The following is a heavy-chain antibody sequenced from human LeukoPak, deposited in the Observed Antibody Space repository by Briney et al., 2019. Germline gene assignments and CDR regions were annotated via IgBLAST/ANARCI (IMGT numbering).Heavy chain of an antibody. CDR2: IIPILGIA. V-gene: IGHV1-69*04. J-gene: IGHJ6*02. CDR1: GGTFSSYA. CDR3: ARGYTQGKYYYYYGMDV. D-gene: IGHD5-18*01. Sequence: ASVTVSCKASGGTFSSYAISWVRQAPGQGLEWMGRIIPILGIANYAQKFQGRVTITADKSTSTAYMELSSLRSEDTAVYYCARGYTQGKYYYYYGMDVWGQGTTVTVSS.